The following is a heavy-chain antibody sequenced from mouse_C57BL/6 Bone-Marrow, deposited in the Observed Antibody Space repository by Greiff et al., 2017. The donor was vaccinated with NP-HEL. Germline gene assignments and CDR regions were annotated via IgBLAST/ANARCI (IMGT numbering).Heavy chain of an antibody. Sequence: EVQLQQSGPELVKPGASGKMSCKASGYTFTSYVMHWVKQKPGQGLEWIGYINPYNDGTKYNEKFKGKATLTSDKSSSTAYMELSSLTSEDSAVYYCAETVGSSPYWYFDVWGAGTTVTVSS. D-gene: IGHD1-1*01. V-gene: IGHV1-14*01. J-gene: IGHJ1*01. CDR2: INPYNDGT. CDR3: AETVGSSPYWYFDV. CDR1: GYTFTSYV.